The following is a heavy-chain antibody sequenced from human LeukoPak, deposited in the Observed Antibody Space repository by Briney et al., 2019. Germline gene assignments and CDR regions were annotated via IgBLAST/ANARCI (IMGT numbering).Heavy chain of an antibody. V-gene: IGHV4-61*02. CDR2: IYTSGGT. Sequence: EASETLSLTCTVSGGSISSGSYYWSWIRQPAGKGLEWIGRIYTSGGTHYNPSLNSGVTISVDTSKNHFSLKLSSVTAADTAVYYCARTPAGESDAFDIWGQGTMVTVSS. CDR1: GGSISSGSYY. D-gene: IGHD1-26*01. CDR3: ARTPAGESDAFDI. J-gene: IGHJ3*02.